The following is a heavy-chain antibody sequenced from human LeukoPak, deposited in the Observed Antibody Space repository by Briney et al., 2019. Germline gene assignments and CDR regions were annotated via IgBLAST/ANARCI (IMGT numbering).Heavy chain of an antibody. CDR1: GFTFSSYA. CDR3: ARGKYSSSWDPSSDY. CDR2: ISSSSSYI. D-gene: IGHD6-13*01. Sequence: GGSLRLSCAASGFTFSSYAMSWVRQAPGKGLEWVSSISSSSSYIYYADSVKGRFTISRDNVKNSLYLQMNSLRAEDTAAYYCARGKYSSSWDPSSDYWGQGTLVTVSS. V-gene: IGHV3-21*01. J-gene: IGHJ4*02.